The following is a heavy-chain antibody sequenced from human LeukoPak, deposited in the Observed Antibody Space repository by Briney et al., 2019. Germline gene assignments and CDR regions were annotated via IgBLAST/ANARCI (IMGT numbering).Heavy chain of an antibody. CDR2: ISSSGSTI. CDR3: ARGALDTRGLVPAALVDDAFDI. Sequence: PGGSLRLSCAASGFTFSSYEMNWVRQAPGKGLEWVSYISSSGSTIYYADSVKGRFTISRDNATNSLYLQMNSLRAEDTAVYYCARGALDTRGLVPAALVDDAFDIWGQGTMVTVSS. V-gene: IGHV3-48*03. D-gene: IGHD2-2*01. CDR1: GFTFSSYE. J-gene: IGHJ3*02.